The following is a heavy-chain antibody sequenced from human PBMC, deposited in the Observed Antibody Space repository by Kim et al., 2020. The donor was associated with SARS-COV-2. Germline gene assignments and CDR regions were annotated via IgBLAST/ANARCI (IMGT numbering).Heavy chain of an antibody. J-gene: IGHJ4*02. D-gene: IGHD4-17*01. Sequence: GGSLRLSCVASGFTFSDYDMIWVRQAPGQGLEWVSAIRNSGVETWYPEYVKGRFAISRDNSKNMLYLQMNSLRADDSGVYFCGKRNGGQIDYWGQGALVT. V-gene: IGHV3-23*01. CDR1: GFTFSDYD. CDR2: IRNSGVET. CDR3: GKRNGGQIDY.